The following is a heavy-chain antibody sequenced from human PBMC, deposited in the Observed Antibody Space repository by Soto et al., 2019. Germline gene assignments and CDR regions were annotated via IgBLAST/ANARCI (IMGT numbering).Heavy chain of an antibody. J-gene: IGHJ4*02. CDR1: GFTFSSYA. CDR2: ISGSGGST. CDR3: AKFGTEVLRFLEWLLEQWRPRFDY. V-gene: IGHV3-23*01. Sequence: GGSLRLSCAASGFTFSSYAMSWVRQAPGKGLEWVSAISGSGGSTYYADSVKGRFTISRDNSKNTLYLQMNSLRAEDTAVYYCAKFGTEVLRFLEWLLEQWRPRFDYWGQGTLVTVSS. D-gene: IGHD3-3*01.